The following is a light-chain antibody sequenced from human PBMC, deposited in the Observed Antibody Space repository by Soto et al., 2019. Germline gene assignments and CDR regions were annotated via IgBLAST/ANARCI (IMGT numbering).Light chain of an antibody. V-gene: IGKV1-27*01. Sequence: DIQMTQSPSSLSSSLGDRVTITCRASQGISNYLAWYQQKPGKVPKLLIYGASTLQSGVPSRFSGSGSGTDFSLTISSLQPEDVATYYGQKYNSAPWTFGQGTKVEIK. J-gene: IGKJ1*01. CDR2: GAS. CDR3: QKYNSAPWT. CDR1: QGISNY.